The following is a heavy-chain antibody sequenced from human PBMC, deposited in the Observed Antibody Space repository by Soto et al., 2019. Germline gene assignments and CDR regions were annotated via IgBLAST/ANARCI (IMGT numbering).Heavy chain of an antibody. CDR2: IYHGWIT. J-gene: IGHJ5*02. D-gene: IGHD3-9*01. CDR1: GYSISSGYY. Sequence: EILSLTCAVSGYSISSGYYWGWLRQPPGKVLEWIGSIYHGWITYYNPSLNSRVTLSIDMTNNHVSLILNSVTAADTAVYYCVSVGPWVPYYFDRSPNPLENWVDPWGQGTLVTVSS. CDR3: VSVGPWVPYYFDRSPNPLENWVDP. V-gene: IGHV4-38-2*01.